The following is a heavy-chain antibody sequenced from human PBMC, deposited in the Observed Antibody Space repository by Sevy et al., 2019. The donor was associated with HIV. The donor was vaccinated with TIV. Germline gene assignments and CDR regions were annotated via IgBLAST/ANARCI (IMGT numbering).Heavy chain of an antibody. D-gene: IGHD3-22*01. CDR2: VYDSGNS. V-gene: IGHV4-59*01. CDR3: ARGGGFYYDSRGFHPQYYFDS. J-gene: IGHJ4*02. CDR1: GGSINSFF. Sequence: SETLSLTCAVSGGSINSFFWSWIRQSPGKGLEWIGYVYDSGNSEYNPSLRSRVTISVDTSKKQFSLKLSSVTAADTAVYYCARGGGFYYDSRGFHPQYYFDSWGQGTLVTVSS.